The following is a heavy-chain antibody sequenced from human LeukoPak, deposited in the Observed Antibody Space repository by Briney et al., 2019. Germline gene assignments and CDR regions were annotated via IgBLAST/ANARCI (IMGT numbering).Heavy chain of an antibody. CDR1: GYTLTELS. CDR2: FDPEDGET. CDR3: ATGPSHKYYYYYYMDV. J-gene: IGHJ6*03. V-gene: IGHV1-24*01. Sequence: ASVKVSCKVSGYTLTELSMHWVRQAPGKGLEWMGGFDPEDGETIYAQKFQGRVTMTEDTSTDTAYMELSSLRSEDTAVYYCATGPSHKYYYYYYMDVWGKGTTVSISS.